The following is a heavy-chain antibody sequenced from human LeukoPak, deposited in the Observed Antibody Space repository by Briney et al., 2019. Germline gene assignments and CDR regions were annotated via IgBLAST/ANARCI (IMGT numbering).Heavy chain of an antibody. D-gene: IGHD2/OR15-2a*01. CDR2: ISYDGSK. Sequence: PGRSLRLSCAASGFTFSSYAMHWVRQTPGKGLEWVAVISYDGSKYYADSVKGRFTISRDNSKNTLYLQMNSLRAEDTAVYYCAGDYLLGTESDIWGQGTMVTVSS. CDR3: AGDYLLGTESDI. V-gene: IGHV3-30*04. CDR1: GFTFSSYA. J-gene: IGHJ3*02.